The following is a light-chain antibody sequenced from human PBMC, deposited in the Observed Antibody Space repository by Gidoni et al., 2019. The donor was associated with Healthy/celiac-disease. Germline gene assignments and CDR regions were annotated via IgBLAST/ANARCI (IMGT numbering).Light chain of an antibody. CDR3: SSYTSSSTLRV. CDR2: EVS. J-gene: IGLJ2*01. CDR1: SSDVGGYNY. V-gene: IGLV2-14*01. Sequence: SSLTQPASVPRSPGTSITISCTGTSSDVGGYNYVPWYQQHPGKAPKLMIYEVSKRPSGVSNRFSGSKSGNTASLTISGLQAEDEADYYCSSYTSSSTLRVFGGGTKLTVL.